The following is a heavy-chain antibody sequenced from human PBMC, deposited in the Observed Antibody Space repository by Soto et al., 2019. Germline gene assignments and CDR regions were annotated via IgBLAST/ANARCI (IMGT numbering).Heavy chain of an antibody. CDR2: LYDVDGS. CDR3: ATWREREHAYDI. Sequence: LRLSCAASGLSISGKKNVAWVRQAPGKGLEWVSALYDVDGSFYADSVKGRFTTSSDRSKTTVYLQMSDLRPGDTAVYYCATWREREHAYDIWGQGTTVTVSS. V-gene: IGHV3-53*01. D-gene: IGHD1-1*01. CDR1: GLSISGKK. J-gene: IGHJ3*02.